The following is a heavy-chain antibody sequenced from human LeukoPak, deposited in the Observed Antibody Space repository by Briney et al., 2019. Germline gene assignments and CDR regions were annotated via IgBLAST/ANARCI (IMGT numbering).Heavy chain of an antibody. CDR2: ISAYNGNT. D-gene: IGHD3-10*01. CDR1: GYTFTNYY. Sequence: GASVKVSCKASGYTFTNYYMYWVRQAPGQGLEWMGWISAYNGNTNYAQKLQGRVTMTTDTSTSTAYMELRSLRSDDTAVYYCARDRMVRGLYFDYWGQGTLVTVSS. CDR3: ARDRMVRGLYFDY. V-gene: IGHV1-18*04. J-gene: IGHJ4*02.